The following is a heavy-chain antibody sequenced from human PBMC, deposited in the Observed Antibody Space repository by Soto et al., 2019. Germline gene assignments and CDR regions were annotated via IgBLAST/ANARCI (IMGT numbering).Heavy chain of an antibody. CDR3: ARDRSNSPDYFDF. V-gene: IGHV4-30-4*01. CDR2: IYYSGRT. D-gene: IGHD6-6*01. CDR1: GGSIDNYEYY. Sequence: SETLSLTCTVSGGSIDNYEYYWTWIRQPPGKGLEWVGYIYYSGRTNYNPSLNSRLTISLDTSKNQFSLRLTSVSAADTAMYYCARDRSNSPDYFDFWGQGTLVTVSS. J-gene: IGHJ4*02.